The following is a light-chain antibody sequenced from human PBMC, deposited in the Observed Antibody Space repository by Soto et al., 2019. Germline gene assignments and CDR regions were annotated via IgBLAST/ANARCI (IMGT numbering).Light chain of an antibody. Sequence: EIVMSQSPATLSVSQGEGATLSCRASQNVINNLAWYQQKPGQAPMLLIYGASTRATGIPARFSGSGSGTEFTLSISSLQSEDFAVYYCQQYNNWPPNTFGHGTKVDIK. CDR2: GAS. V-gene: IGKV3-15*01. CDR3: QQYNNWPPNT. J-gene: IGKJ2*01. CDR1: QNVINN.